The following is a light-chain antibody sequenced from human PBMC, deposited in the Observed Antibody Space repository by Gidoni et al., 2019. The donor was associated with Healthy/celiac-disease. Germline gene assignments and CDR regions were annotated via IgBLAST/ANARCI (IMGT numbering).Light chain of an antibody. CDR3: MQGTHWPRT. V-gene: IGKV2-30*01. CDR1: QSLVYSDGHTY. J-gene: IGKJ1*01. CDR2: KVS. Sequence: DVVMTQSPLSLPVTLGQPASISCRSSQSLVYSDGHTYLNWFQQRPGQSPRRLIYKVSNRDSGVPDRFSGSGSGTAFTLKISRVEAADVGVYYCMQGTHWPRTFGQGTKVEIK.